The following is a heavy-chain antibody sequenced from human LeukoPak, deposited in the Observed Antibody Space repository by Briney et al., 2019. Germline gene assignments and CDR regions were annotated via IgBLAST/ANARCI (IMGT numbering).Heavy chain of an antibody. V-gene: IGHV4-59*10. CDR2: IYTSGST. D-gene: IGHD1-1*01. J-gene: IGHJ4*02. CDR1: GGSFSGYY. CDR3: ARNEDY. Sequence: SETLSLTCAVYGGSFSGYYWSWIRQPPGKGLEWIGRIYTSGSTNYNPSLKSRVTMSVDASKNQFSLKLSSVTAADTAVYYCARNEDYWGQGTLVTVSS.